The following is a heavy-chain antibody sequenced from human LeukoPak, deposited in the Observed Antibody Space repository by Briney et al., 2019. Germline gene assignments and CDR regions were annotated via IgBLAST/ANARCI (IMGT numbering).Heavy chain of an antibody. Sequence: PGGSLRLSCSASGFTFSNYAMSWVRQAPGKGLEWVSGIIGSGDVSFYADSVKGRFTISRDNSKDTLYLQMSSLRAEDTAMYFCAKDKTLSGVNYFASWGQGALVTVSS. CDR1: GFTFSNYA. D-gene: IGHD3-10*01. V-gene: IGHV3-23*01. J-gene: IGHJ4*02. CDR2: IIGSGDVS. CDR3: AKDKTLSGVNYFAS.